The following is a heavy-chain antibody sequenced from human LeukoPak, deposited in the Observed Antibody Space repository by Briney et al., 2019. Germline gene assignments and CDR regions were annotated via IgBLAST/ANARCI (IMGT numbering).Heavy chain of an antibody. J-gene: IGHJ4*02. CDR1: GGSIVSSNYY. D-gene: IGHD6-13*01. CDR2: IYYSRST. CDR3: ARLNIAAAGTYDY. V-gene: IGHV4-39*07. Sequence: SETLSLTCTVSGGSIVSSNYYWGWIRQPPGKGLEWIGSIYYSRSTYYNPSLKSRVTISVDTSKNQFSLKLSSVTAADTAVYYCARLNIAAAGTYDYWGQGTLVTVSS.